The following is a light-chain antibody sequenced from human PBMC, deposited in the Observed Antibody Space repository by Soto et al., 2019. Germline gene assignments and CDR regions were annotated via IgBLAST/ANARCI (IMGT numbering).Light chain of an antibody. V-gene: IGKV1-9*01. CDR2: ATS. CDR1: QGINSY. CDR3: QQFNSYPLLFT. J-gene: IGKJ3*01. Sequence: DIQLTQSPSFLSASVGDRVTITCRASQGINSYLAWYQQTPGKAPKLLIYATSTFKTGVPSRFSDSGSGTEFTLTISSLQPEDFATYYCQQFNSYPLLFTFDPGTRVEIK.